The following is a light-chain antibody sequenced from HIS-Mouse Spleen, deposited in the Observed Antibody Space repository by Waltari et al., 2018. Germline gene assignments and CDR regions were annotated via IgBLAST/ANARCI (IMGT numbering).Light chain of an antibody. CDR3: NSRDSSGNHLRVV. V-gene: IGLV3-19*01. CDR2: GKN. J-gene: IGLJ2*01. Sequence: SSELTQDPAVSVALGQTVRITCQGDSLRSYYASWYQQKPGQAPLLVIYGKNNRPSAIPDRLSGSSSGNTASLTITGAQAEDAADYYCNSRDSSGNHLRVVFGGGTKLTVL. CDR1: SLRSYY.